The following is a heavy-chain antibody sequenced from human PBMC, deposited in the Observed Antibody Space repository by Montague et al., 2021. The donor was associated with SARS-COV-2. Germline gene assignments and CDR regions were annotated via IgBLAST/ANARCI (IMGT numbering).Heavy chain of an antibody. CDR2: IYYSGDT. D-gene: IGHD4-11*01. CDR3: VRGGDYTDYGRVDY. V-gene: IGHV4-39*01. J-gene: IGHJ4*02. CDR1: GGSISTGSYY. Sequence: SETLSLTCSFSGGSISTGSYYWVWIRQPPRKGLEWIGSIYYSGDTYYNPSLKSRVTISVDTSKNQFSLRLSSVTAADTAVYYCVRGGDYTDYGRVDYWGQGTLGIVSA.